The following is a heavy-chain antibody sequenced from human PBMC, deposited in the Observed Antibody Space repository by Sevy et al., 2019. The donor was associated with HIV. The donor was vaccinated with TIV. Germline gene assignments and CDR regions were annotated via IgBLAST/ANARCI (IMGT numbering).Heavy chain of an antibody. Sequence: SETLSLTFTVSGGSISSGDYYWSWIRQPPGKGLEWIGYIYYSGSTYYNPSLKSRVTISLDTSKNQFSLKLSSVTAADTAVYYCTREPPPTSYYYGMDVWGQGTTVTVSS. D-gene: IGHD3-16*01. V-gene: IGHV4-30-4*01. CDR3: TREPPPTSYYYGMDV. CDR1: GGSISSGDYY. CDR2: IYYSGST. J-gene: IGHJ6*02.